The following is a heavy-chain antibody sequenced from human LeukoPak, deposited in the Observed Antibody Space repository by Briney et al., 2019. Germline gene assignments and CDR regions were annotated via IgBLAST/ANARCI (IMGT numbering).Heavy chain of an antibody. Sequence: ASVTVSCTASGHTFTDHYMHWVRQAPGQGLEWVGWIDPNSGGTNYAQNFQGRVTMTSDTSISTAYMELSRLTSDDTAVYYCASPGGTNLYFDYWGQGTLVTVSS. J-gene: IGHJ4*02. D-gene: IGHD3-16*01. CDR2: IDPNSGGT. V-gene: IGHV1-2*02. CDR1: GHTFTDHY. CDR3: ASPGGTNLYFDY.